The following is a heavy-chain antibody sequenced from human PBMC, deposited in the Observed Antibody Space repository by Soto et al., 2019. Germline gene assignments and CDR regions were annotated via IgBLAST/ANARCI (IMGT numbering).Heavy chain of an antibody. J-gene: IGHJ4*02. V-gene: IGHV3-15*01. D-gene: IGHD1-7*01. Sequence: PGGSLRLSCASSVFTFTDAWMDWVRLAPGKGLEWVGRIKRKTDGGTTDYTAPVKDRFTISRDDSINTLFLQMSSLKTEDTAVYYCSKHHPDETKRYWGQGTLVNVSA. CDR2: IKRKTDGGTT. CDR3: SKHHPDETKRY. CDR1: VFTFTDAW.